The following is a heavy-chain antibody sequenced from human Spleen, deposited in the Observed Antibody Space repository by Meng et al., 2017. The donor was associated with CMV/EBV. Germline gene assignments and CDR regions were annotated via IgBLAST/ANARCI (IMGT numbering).Heavy chain of an antibody. J-gene: IGHJ6*02. V-gene: IGHV3-74*03. CDR3: VRSIRYSSSSGGMDYYYGMDV. CDR2: INSDGRSI. Sequence: GESLRLSCAASGFTFSSSWMHWVRQAPGKGLVWVSRINSDGRSITYADSVKGRFTISRDNAKNTLHLQMNSLRAEDTAVYYCVRSIRYSSSSGGMDYYYGMDVWGQGTTVTVSS. CDR1: GFTFSSSW. D-gene: IGHD6-6*01.